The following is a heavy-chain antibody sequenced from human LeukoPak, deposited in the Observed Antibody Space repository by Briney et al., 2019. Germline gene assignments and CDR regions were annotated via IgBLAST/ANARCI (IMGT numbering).Heavy chain of an antibody. CDR3: ARGGGSDHFDY. D-gene: IGHD2-15*01. CDR2: ILSDGSKE. CDR1: GFTFSSYG. Sequence: GGSLRLSCAASGFTFSSYGMHWVRQAPGKGLEWVAVILSDGSKEFYTDSVKGRFTISRDNSKNTLYLQMNSLRAEDTAVYYCARGGGSDHFDYWGQGTLVTVSP. V-gene: IGHV3-33*01. J-gene: IGHJ4*02.